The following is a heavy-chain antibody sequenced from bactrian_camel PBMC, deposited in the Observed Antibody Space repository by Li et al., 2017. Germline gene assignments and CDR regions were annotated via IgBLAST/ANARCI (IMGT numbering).Heavy chain of an antibody. V-gene: IGHV3S40*01. J-gene: IGHJ4*01. CDR3: PSSLGSDEGY. CDR1: GLTLSTYD. CDR2: VSAGGRNT. Sequence: VQLVESGGGLVQPGGSLRLSCAASGLTLSTYDMIWVRQGPGTGLEWVSTVSAGGRNTYYEDSVKGRFTISRDNAKNTVSLQMNSLKSEDTAVYYCPSSLGSDEGYWGQGTQVTVS. D-gene: IGHD5*01.